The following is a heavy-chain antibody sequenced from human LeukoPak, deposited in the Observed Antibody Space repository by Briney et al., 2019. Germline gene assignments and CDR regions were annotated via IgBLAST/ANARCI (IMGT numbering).Heavy chain of an antibody. J-gene: IGHJ4*02. D-gene: IGHD3-10*01. CDR3: ARHTTDRNDYYGSGSYSSAAFDY. V-gene: IGHV5-51*01. Sequence: GESLQIPCNGSAYIFTSFCTGWAGQVPAKGLEWMGFVYPGESDTRYSPSFQSQVSISPDKRISTAYLQWSSLKASDTAMYYCARHTTDRNDYYGSGSYSSAAFDYWGQGTLVTVSS. CDR2: VYPGESDT. CDR1: AYIFTSFC.